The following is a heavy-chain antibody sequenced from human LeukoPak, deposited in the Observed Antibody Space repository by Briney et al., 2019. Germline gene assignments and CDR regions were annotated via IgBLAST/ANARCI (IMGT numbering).Heavy chain of an antibody. Sequence: PGGSLSLSCAASGFTFSSYAMHWVRQAPGKGVEWVAVISYDGSNKYYADSVKGRFTISRDNSKNTLYLQMNSLRAEDTAVYYCARVTMVRGVIMTFDYWGQGTLVTVSS. CDR2: ISYDGSNK. CDR1: GFTFSSYA. D-gene: IGHD3-10*01. CDR3: ARVTMVRGVIMTFDY. V-gene: IGHV3-30*04. J-gene: IGHJ4*02.